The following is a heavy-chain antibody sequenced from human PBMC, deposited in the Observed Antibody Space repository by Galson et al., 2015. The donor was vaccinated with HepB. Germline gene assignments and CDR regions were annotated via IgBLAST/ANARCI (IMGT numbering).Heavy chain of an antibody. CDR2: ISANSGNT. V-gene: IGHV1-18*04. Sequence: SVKVSCKASGYTFTTNGISWVRQAPGQGLEWMGWISANSGNTKYAQNLQGRVTLTRDTSTSTAYLELRGLRSDDTAAYYCARDRDYRFDYWGQGTLATVSS. CDR1: GYTFTTNG. CDR3: ARDRDYRFDY. D-gene: IGHD4/OR15-4a*01. J-gene: IGHJ4*02.